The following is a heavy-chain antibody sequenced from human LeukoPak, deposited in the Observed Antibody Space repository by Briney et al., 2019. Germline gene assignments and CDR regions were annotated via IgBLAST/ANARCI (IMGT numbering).Heavy chain of an antibody. CDR2: IYYSGST. CDR1: GGSISSYY. Sequence: SETLSLTCTVSGGSISSYYWSWIRQPPGKGLEWIGYIYYSGSTNYNPSLKSRVTISVDTSKNQFSLKLSSVTAADTAVYYCARLRDYNIYYYYYVMDVWGQGTTVTVSS. V-gene: IGHV4-59*01. J-gene: IGHJ6*02. CDR3: ARLRDYNIYYYYYVMDV. D-gene: IGHD4-17*01.